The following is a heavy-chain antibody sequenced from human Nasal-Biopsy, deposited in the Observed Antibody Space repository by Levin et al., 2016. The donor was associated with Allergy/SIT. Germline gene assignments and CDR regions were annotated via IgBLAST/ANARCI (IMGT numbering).Heavy chain of an antibody. Sequence: GSLRLSCTVSGGSISSITYYWGWIRQPPGKGLEWIGSMYYSGSTYHNPSLKSRVTISVDTSKKQFSLKLSSVTAADTGVYYCARHQGMDYGGNSPPAFAIWGQGTMVTVSS. CDR2: MYYSGST. CDR1: GGSISSITYY. J-gene: IGHJ3*02. V-gene: IGHV4-39*01. D-gene: IGHD4-23*01. CDR3: ARHQGMDYGGNSPPAFAI.